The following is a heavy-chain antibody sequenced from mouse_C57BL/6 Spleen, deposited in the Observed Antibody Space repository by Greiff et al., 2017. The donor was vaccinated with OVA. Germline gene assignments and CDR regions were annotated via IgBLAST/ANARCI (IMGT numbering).Heavy chain of an antibody. CDR3: ARAYSNEGAWFAY. CDR2: ISDGGSYT. D-gene: IGHD2-5*01. V-gene: IGHV5-4*03. CDR1: GFTFSSYA. Sequence: EVKLMESGGGLVKPGGSLKLSCAASGFTFSSYAMSWVRQTPEKRLEWVATISDGGSYTYYPDNVKGRFTISRDNAKNNLYLQMSHLKTEDTAMYYWARAYSNEGAWFAYWGQGTLVTVSA. J-gene: IGHJ3*01.